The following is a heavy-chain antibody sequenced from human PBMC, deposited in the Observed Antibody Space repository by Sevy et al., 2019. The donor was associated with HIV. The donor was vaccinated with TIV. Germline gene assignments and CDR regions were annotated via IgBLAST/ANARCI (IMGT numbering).Heavy chain of an antibody. D-gene: IGHD3-22*01. CDR3: ARGRNYYDSRRVLWDI. CDR2: IYYSGST. CDR1: GGSISSGGYY. V-gene: IGHV4-31*03. J-gene: IGHJ3*02. Sequence: SETLSLTCTVSGGSISSGGYYWSWIRQHPGKGLEWIGYIYYSGSTYYHPSLKSRVTISVDTSKNQFSLKLSSVTAADTAVYYCARGRNYYDSRRVLWDIWGQGTMVTVSS.